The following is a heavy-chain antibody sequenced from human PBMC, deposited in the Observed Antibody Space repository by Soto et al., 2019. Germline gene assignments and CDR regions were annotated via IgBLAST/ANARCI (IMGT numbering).Heavy chain of an antibody. CDR3: ARLGGYYQALDS. D-gene: IGHD3-22*01. Sequence: ASETLSLTCTVAGGSISTYYGSWIRQPPGKGLEWIGYIYYAGTTTYNPSLKSRVSISVDTSKNEVSLKLTSVTAADTAVYYCARLGGYYQALDSWGQGTVVTVSS. V-gene: IGHV4-59*08. J-gene: IGHJ4*02. CDR2: IYYAGTT. CDR1: GGSISTYY.